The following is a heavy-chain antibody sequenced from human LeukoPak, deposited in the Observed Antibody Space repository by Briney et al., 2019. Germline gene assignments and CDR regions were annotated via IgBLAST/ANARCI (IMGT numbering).Heavy chain of an antibody. J-gene: IGHJ4*02. Sequence: PSETLSLTCTVSGYSINSAFYWGWIRVPPGKGLEWIGSVFHRGTTYYNPSLKSRVTISVDTSKNQFSLKLSSVTAADTAVYYCARDEWGSSSNVLDYWGQGTLVTVSS. CDR1: GYSINSAFY. D-gene: IGHD6-13*01. CDR3: ARDEWGSSSNVLDY. V-gene: IGHV4-38-2*02. CDR2: VFHRGTT.